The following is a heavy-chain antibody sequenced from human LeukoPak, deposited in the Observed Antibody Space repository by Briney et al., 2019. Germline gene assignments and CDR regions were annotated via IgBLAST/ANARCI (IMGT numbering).Heavy chain of an antibody. CDR2: ISSSSSYI. V-gene: IGHV3-21*01. D-gene: IGHD1-26*01. CDR3: ARAGYSGLTAFDY. J-gene: IGHJ4*02. Sequence: GGSLRLSCAASGFTFSSYSMNWVRQAPGKGLEWVSSISSSSSYIYYADSVKGRFTISRDNAKNSLYLQMNSLRAGDTAVYYCARAGYSGLTAFDYWGQGTLVTVSS. CDR1: GFTFSSYS.